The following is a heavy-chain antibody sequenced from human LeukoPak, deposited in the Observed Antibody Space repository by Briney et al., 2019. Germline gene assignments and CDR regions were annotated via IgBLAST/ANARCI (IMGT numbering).Heavy chain of an antibody. Sequence: GGSLRLSCAASGFTFSSYGMHWVRQAPGKGLEGVAFIRYDGSNKYYADSVKGRFTISRDNSKNTLYLQMNSLRAEDTAVYYCARRAGDYSHPYDYWGQGILVTVSS. CDR2: IRYDGSNK. D-gene: IGHD3-22*01. CDR3: ARRAGDYSHPYDY. V-gene: IGHV3-30*02. CDR1: GFTFSSYG. J-gene: IGHJ4*02.